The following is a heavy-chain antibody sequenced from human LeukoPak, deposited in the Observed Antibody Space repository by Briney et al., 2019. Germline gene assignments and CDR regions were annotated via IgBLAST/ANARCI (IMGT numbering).Heavy chain of an antibody. CDR2: IIPIFGTA. CDR1: VGTFSSYA. J-gene: IGHJ6*02. V-gene: IGHV1-69*13. Sequence: SVKVSCKASVGTFSSYAISWVRQAPGQGLEWMGGIIPIFGTANYAQKFQGRVTITADESTSTAYMELSSLRSEDTAVYYCARESRPTYGMDVWGQGTTVTVSS. D-gene: IGHD6-13*01. CDR3: ARESRPTYGMDV.